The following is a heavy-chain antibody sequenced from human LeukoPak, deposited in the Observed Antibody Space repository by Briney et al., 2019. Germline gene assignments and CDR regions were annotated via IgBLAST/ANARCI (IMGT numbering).Heavy chain of an antibody. D-gene: IGHD3-10*01. J-gene: IGHJ6*03. V-gene: IGHV1-2*02. CDR2: INPNSGGT. CDR3: ARDLFRLVRDIMSGPDYYMDV. Sequence: GASVKVSCKASGYTFTGYYMHWVRQAPGQGLEWMGWINPNSGGTNYAQKFQGRVTMTRDTSISTAYMELSRLRSDDTAVYYCARDLFRLVRDIMSGPDYYMDVWGKGTTVTVSS. CDR1: GYTFTGYY.